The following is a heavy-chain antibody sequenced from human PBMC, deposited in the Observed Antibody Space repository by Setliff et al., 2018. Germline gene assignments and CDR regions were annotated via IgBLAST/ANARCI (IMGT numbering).Heavy chain of an antibody. Sequence: PSETLSLTCTVSGDSIRSSRYYWGWIRQPPGKGLEWIGSIYSSGNTYYNPSLKRRVTISVDTTKNQFTLQLNSVTAADTAVYSCARDPSSVAARPGYWGQGTLVTVSS. CDR1: GDSIRSSRYY. D-gene: IGHD6-6*01. V-gene: IGHV4-39*06. CDR2: IYSSGNT. CDR3: ARDPSSVAARPGY. J-gene: IGHJ4*02.